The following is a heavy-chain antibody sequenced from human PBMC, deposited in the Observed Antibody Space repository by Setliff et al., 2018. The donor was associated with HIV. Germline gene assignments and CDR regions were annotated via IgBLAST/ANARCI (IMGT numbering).Heavy chain of an antibody. D-gene: IGHD3-16*01. Sequence: GGSLRLSCAASGFTFSRFWMHWVRQVPGKGLMWVSRINTDGTDIHYADSVKGRFTISRDNAKNSLYLQMNSLRPDDTAAYYCAKTTGSVLGTYYFDSWGQGTRVTVSS. CDR2: INTDGTDI. V-gene: IGHV3-74*01. J-gene: IGHJ4*02. CDR1: GFTFSRFW. CDR3: AKTTGSVLGTYYFDS.